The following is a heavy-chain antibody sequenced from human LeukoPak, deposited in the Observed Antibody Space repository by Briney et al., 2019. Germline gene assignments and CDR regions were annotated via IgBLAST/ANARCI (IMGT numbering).Heavy chain of an antibody. D-gene: IGHD5-18*01. CDR3: VRQGYNYGAFNA. CDR2: VFISGST. Sequence: SDTLSLTCAVSGDSISCCYWTWIRQSAEKGLEWIGRVFISGSTNYNPSLQGRVTISVDRSKSQFSLRLSSVTAADTAVYYCVRQGYNYGAFNAWGQGPLVTVSS. CDR1: GDSISCCY. J-gene: IGHJ4*02. V-gene: IGHV4-4*07.